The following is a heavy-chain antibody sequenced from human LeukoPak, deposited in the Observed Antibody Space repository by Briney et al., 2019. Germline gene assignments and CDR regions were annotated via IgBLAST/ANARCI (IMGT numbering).Heavy chain of an antibody. CDR3: AKQSYARSLGE. CDR1: GFPFSDFS. D-gene: IGHD2-8*01. J-gene: IGHJ4*02. V-gene: IGHV3-23*01. CDR2: TNSGGTST. Sequence: GGSLRLSCATSGFPFSDFSMSWFRQAPGKGLEWISTTNSGGTSTYYAESVKGRFTISRDNSKNTLYLQMSSLRVEDTAVYYCAKQSYARSLGEGGPGTLVSVSS.